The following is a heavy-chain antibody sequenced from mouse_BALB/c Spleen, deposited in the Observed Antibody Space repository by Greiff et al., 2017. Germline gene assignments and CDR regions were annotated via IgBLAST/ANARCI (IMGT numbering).Heavy chain of an antibody. CDR1: GFNIKDYY. D-gene: IGHD1-2*01. CDR3: NGGVTTAYFDY. V-gene: IGHV14-4*02. Sequence: VQLKQSGAELVRSGASVKLSCTASGFNIKDYYMHWVKQRPEQGLEWIGWIDPENGDTEYAPKFQGKATMTADTSSNTAYLQLSSLTSEDTAVYYCNGGVTTAYFDYWGQGTTLTVSS. J-gene: IGHJ2*01. CDR2: IDPENGDT.